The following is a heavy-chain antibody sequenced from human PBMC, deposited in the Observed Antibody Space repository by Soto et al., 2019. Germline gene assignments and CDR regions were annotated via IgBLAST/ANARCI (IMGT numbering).Heavy chain of an antibody. J-gene: IGHJ6*02. D-gene: IGHD3-3*01. Sequence: SHTLSLTCAISGDSVSSNSAAWNLIRQSPSRGLEWLGRTYYRSKWYNDYAVSVKSRITINPDTSKNQLSLQLNSVTPEDTAVYYCAREIIKGSGLPRGMDVWGQGTKVTVSS. CDR3: AREIIKGSGLPRGMDV. V-gene: IGHV6-1*01. CDR2: TYYRSKWYN. CDR1: GDSVSSNSAA.